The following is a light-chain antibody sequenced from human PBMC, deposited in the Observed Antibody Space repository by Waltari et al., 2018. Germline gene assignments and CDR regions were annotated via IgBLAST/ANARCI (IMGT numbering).Light chain of an antibody. CDR3: QQYTHSPWT. Sequence: EILLTQSPGTLSLSPGERATLSCRTSQTVDNTYLAWYQQKLGQAPRLLISGISIRATGIPDRFRGSGSGTDFTLTISRLEPEDFAVYFCQQYTHSPWTFGQGTRVDVK. V-gene: IGKV3-20*01. CDR1: QTVDNTY. CDR2: GIS. J-gene: IGKJ1*01.